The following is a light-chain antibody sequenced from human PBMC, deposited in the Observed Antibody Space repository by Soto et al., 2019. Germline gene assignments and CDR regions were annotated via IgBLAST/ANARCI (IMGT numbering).Light chain of an antibody. CDR1: QSISSW. Sequence: DIQMTQPPSTLSACVGETVALVCRASQSISSWLAWYQQKPGKAPKLLIYKASSLESGVPSRFSCSGSRTEFTLTISSLQPDDFATYYCQQYSTWTFGQGTNVDI. CDR3: QQYSTWT. J-gene: IGKJ1*01. V-gene: IGKV1-5*03. CDR2: KAS.